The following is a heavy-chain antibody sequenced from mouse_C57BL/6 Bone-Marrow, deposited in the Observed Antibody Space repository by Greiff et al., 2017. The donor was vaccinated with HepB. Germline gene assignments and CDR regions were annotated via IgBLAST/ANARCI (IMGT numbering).Heavy chain of an antibody. CDR1: GFTFSDYG. V-gene: IGHV5-17*01. Sequence: EVQGVESGGGLVKPGGSLKLSCAASGFTFSDYGMHWVRQAPENGLEWVAYISSGSSTIYYADTVKGRFTISRDNAKNTLFLQMTSLRSEDTAMYYCARPLRRRAWFAYWGQGTLVTVSA. CDR2: ISSGSSTI. CDR3: ARPLRRRAWFAY. D-gene: IGHD1-1*01. J-gene: IGHJ3*01.